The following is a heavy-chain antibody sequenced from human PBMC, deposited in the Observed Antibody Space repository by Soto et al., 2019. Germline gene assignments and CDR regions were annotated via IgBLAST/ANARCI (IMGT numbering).Heavy chain of an antibody. Sequence: QVQLQESGPGLVKPSGTLSLTCAVSGGSISSGDWCWSWVRQSPGKGLEWIGERYYSGSTTYNPSLKSRVTISADKSENQFALRLSSVTAAATSVYFCARLGCDSIFASLDYWGQGTLVTVSS. CDR2: RYYSGST. D-gene: IGHD2-21*02. J-gene: IGHJ4*02. CDR3: ARLGCDSIFASLDY. CDR1: GGSISSGDW. V-gene: IGHV4-4*02.